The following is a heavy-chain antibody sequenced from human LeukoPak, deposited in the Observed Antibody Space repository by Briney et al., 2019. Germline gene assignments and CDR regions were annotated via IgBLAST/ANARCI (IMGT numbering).Heavy chain of an antibody. V-gene: IGHV3-43D*03. D-gene: IGHD3-10*01. J-gene: IGHJ4*02. CDR1: GFTFDDYA. Sequence: GGSLRLSCAASGFTFDDYAMHWVRHAPGKGLEWVSLISWDGGNTYYADSVKGRFTISRDNSKNSLYLQMYSLRADDTALYYCAKDRSMLRGTLGYFDYWGQGTLVTASS. CDR2: ISWDGGNT. CDR3: AKDRSMLRGTLGYFDY.